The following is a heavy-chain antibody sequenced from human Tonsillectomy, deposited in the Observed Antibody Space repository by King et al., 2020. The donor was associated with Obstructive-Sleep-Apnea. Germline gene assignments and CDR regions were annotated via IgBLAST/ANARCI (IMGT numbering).Heavy chain of an antibody. D-gene: IGHD3-22*01. CDR3: ARETTSYYDSSGYWTDVMDV. CDR1: GGSISSYY. CDR2: IYYSGST. J-gene: IGHJ6*02. Sequence: VQLQESGPGLVKPSETLSLTCTVSGGSISSYYWSWIRQPPGKGLEWIGYIYYSGSTNYNPSLKSRVTISVDTSKNQFSLKLSSVTAADTAVDYCARETTSYYDSSGYWTDVMDVWGQGTTVTVSS. V-gene: IGHV4-59*01.